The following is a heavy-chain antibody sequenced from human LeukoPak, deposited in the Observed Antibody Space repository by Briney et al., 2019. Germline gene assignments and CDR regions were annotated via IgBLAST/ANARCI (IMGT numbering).Heavy chain of an antibody. J-gene: IGHJ4*02. Sequence: VASVSVSYRASGYTFTIYGISGVRRAPGQGREGVGWISAYNGNTNYAQKLQGRVTMTTDTSTSTAYMELRSLRSDDTAVYYCAREVVRGVPHFDYWGQGTLVTVSS. CDR2: ISAYNGNT. D-gene: IGHD3-10*01. CDR3: AREVVRGVPHFDY. V-gene: IGHV1-18*01. CDR1: GYTFTIYG.